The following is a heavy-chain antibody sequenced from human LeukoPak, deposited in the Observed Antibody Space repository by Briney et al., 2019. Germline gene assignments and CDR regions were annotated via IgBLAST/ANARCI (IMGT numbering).Heavy chain of an antibody. CDR2: IYTSGST. CDR1: GGSISSYY. CDR3: TRYTTVTTLWYFDL. Sequence: SETLSLTCTVSGGSISSYYWSWIRQPAGKGLEWIGRIYTSGSTNYNPSLKSRVTISVDTSKNQFSLKLSSVTAADTAVYYCTRYTTVTTLWYFDLWGRGTLVTVSS. J-gene: IGHJ2*01. D-gene: IGHD4-17*01. V-gene: IGHV4-4*07.